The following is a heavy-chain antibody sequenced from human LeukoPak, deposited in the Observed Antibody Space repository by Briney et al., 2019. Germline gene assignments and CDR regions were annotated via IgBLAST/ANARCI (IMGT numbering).Heavy chain of an antibody. CDR2: IYPGDSEA. CDR3: ARLTRRVVPVDY. D-gene: IGHD6-6*01. V-gene: IGHV5-51*01. CDR1: GYSFTTYW. Sequence: GESLKISCKGSGYSFTTYWIGWVRQMPGKGLEWMGIIYPGDSEARYSPSFQGQVTFTADQSISTAYLQWGSLKASDTAMYYCARLTRRVVPVDYWGQGTLVTVSS. J-gene: IGHJ4*02.